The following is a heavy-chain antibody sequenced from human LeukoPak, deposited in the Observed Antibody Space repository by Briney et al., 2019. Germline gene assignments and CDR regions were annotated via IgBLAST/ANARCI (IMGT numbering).Heavy chain of an antibody. V-gene: IGHV4-39*01. Sequence: SETLSLTCTVSGGSISSSSYYWGWIRQPPGKGLEWIGSIYYSGSTYYNPSLKSRVTISVDTSKNQFSLKLSSVTAADTAVYYCARLERGTMVRGALPYYYYMDVWGKGTTVTISS. CDR2: IYYSGST. CDR3: ARLERGTMVRGALPYYYYMDV. CDR1: GGSISSSSYY. D-gene: IGHD3-10*01. J-gene: IGHJ6*03.